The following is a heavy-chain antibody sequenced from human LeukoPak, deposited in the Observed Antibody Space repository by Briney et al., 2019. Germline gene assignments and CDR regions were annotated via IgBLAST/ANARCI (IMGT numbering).Heavy chain of an antibody. J-gene: IGHJ4*02. CDR2: IIPILGIA. Sequence: SVKVSCKASGGTFSSYAISWVRQAPGQGLEWMGRIIPILGIANYAQKFQGRVTITADKSTSTAYMELSSLRSEDTAVYYCARDRVASSGYYVDYWGQGTLVTVSS. CDR3: ARDRVASSGYYVDY. V-gene: IGHV1-69*04. D-gene: IGHD3-22*01. CDR1: GGTFSSYA.